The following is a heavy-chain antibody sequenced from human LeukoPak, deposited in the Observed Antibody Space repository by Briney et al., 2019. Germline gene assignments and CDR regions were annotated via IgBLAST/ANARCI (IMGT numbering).Heavy chain of an antibody. J-gene: IGHJ4*02. CDR1: GFTFDDYG. CDR3: ARERSTSNWYGTPDFDY. V-gene: IGHV3-20*01. CDR2: INRNGGTI. Sequence: GGSLRLSCAASGFTFDDYGMSWVRQVPGKGLEWVSGINRNGGTINYADSVKGRFTISRDSAKNSLYPQMNSLRAEDTALYHCARERSTSNWYGTPDFDYWGQGTLVTVSS. D-gene: IGHD6-13*01.